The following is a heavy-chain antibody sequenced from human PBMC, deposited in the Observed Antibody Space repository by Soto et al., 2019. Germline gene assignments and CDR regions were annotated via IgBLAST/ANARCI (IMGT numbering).Heavy chain of an antibody. Sequence: SQTLSLTCAISGDSVPSNSAAWNWIRQSPSRGLEWLGRTYYRYKWYNDYAVSVKSRITINPDTSKNQSSQQLNSVTPEDMAVYYCAQDHSPTGYSSGWDLNYYGLDVWGQGTTVTVSS. CDR1: GDSVPSNSAA. CDR2: TYYRYKWYN. J-gene: IGHJ6*02. V-gene: IGHV6-1*01. D-gene: IGHD6-19*01. CDR3: AQDHSPTGYSSGWDLNYYGLDV.